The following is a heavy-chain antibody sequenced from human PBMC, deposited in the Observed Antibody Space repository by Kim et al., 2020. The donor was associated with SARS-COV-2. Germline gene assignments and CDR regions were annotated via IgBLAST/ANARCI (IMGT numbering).Heavy chain of an antibody. D-gene: IGHD6-13*01. J-gene: IGHJ5*02. CDR3: ARAGYSSTGHWFDP. CDR1: GFTFSSYS. V-gene: IGHV3-21*01. Sequence: GGSLRLSCAASGFTFSSYSMNWVRQAPGKGLEWVSSISSSSSYIYYADSVKGRFTISRDNAKNSLYLQMNSLRAEDTAVYYCARAGYSSTGHWFDPWGQGTLVTVSS. CDR2: ISSSSSYI.